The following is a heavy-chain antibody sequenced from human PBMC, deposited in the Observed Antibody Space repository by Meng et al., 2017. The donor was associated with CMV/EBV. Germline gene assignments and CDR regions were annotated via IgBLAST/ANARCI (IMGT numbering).Heavy chain of an antibody. CDR2: IIPILGIA. V-gene: IGHV1-69*04. CDR1: GYTFTSYY. J-gene: IGHJ5*02. Sequence: SVKVSCKASGYTFTSYYMHWVRQAPGQGLEWMGRIIPILGIANYAQKFQGRVTITADKSTSTAYMELSSLRSEDTAVYYCARAPPLYCSSTSCQYMFDPWGQGTLVTVSS. D-gene: IGHD2-2*01. CDR3: ARAPPLYCSSTSCQYMFDP.